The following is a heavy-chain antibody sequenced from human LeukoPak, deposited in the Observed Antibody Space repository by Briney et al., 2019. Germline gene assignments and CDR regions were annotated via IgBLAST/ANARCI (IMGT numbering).Heavy chain of an antibody. CDR2: ISYDGSNK. CDR3: ARDSSGYYRIAGRLDY. V-gene: IGHV3-30*01. D-gene: IGHD3-22*01. J-gene: IGHJ4*02. CDR1: GFTFSSYA. Sequence: PGRSLRLSCAASGFTFSSYAMHWVRQAPGKGLEWVAVISYDGSNKYYADSVKGRFTISRDNSKNTLYLQMNSLRAEDTAVYYCARDSSGYYRIAGRLDYWSQGTLVTVSS.